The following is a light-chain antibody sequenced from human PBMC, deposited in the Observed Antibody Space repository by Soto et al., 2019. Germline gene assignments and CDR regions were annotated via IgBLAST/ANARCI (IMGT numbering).Light chain of an antibody. CDR2: WES. Sequence: EIVMTQSPDSLAVSLGERATINCKSSQSRLYSPNNKNYLAWFQQKPGQAPNLLIYWESIRESGVPDRFSGSGSGTDFTLTISSLQAEDVAVYYCQQYADTPFTFGPGTKVDIK. J-gene: IGKJ3*01. CDR3: QQYADTPFT. V-gene: IGKV4-1*01. CDR1: QSRLYSPNNKNY.